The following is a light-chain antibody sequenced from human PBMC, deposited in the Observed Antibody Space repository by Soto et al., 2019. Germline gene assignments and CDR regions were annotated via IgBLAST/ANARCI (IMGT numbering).Light chain of an antibody. Sequence: QSALTQPPSASGSPGQSVTISCTGTSSDVGGYNYVSWYQQHPGKAPKLMIYEVSKRPSGVPDRFSGSKSGNTASLTVFGLQAEDEADYYCSSYAGSNGVVFGGGTKLTVL. J-gene: IGLJ2*01. CDR1: SSDVGGYNY. V-gene: IGLV2-8*01. CDR2: EVS. CDR3: SSYAGSNGVV.